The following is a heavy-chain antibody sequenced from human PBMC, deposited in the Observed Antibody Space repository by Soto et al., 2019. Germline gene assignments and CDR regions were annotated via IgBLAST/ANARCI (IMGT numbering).Heavy chain of an antibody. Sequence: GGSLRLSCAVSGFSFRSDWMNWVRQAPGKGLEWVAHTNQDGSEKYYMDSVKGRFTISKDNAKNSLYLQLNSLRAGDTAVYYCARDSHAHFDYWGQGTLVTVSS. J-gene: IGHJ4*02. CDR3: ARDSHAHFDY. CDR2: TNQDGSEK. CDR1: GFSFRSDW. V-gene: IGHV3-7*01.